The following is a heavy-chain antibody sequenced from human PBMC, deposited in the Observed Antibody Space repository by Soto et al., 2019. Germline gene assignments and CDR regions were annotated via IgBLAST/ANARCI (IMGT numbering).Heavy chain of an antibody. Sequence: PGGSLRLSCAASGFTFSSYGMHWVRQAPGKGLDWVAVISYDGSNKYYADSVKGRFTISRDNSKNTLYLQMNSLRAEDAAVYYCAKDQRDGYKRVFDYWGLGTLVTVSS. CDR2: ISYDGSNK. CDR1: GFTFSSYG. V-gene: IGHV3-30*18. D-gene: IGHD5-12*01. CDR3: AKDQRDGYKRVFDY. J-gene: IGHJ4*02.